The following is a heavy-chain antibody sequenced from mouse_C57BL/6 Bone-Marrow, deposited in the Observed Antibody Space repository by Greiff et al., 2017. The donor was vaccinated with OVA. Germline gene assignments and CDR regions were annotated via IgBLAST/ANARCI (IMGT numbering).Heavy chain of an antibody. D-gene: IGHD1-1*01. CDR2: IDPSDSYT. J-gene: IGHJ2*01. V-gene: IGHV1-69*01. CDR1: GYTFTSYW. Sequence: QVQLQQPGAELVMPGASVKLSCKASGYTFTSYWMHWVKQRPGQGLEWIGEIDPSDSYTNYNQKFKGKSTLTVDKSSSTAYMQLSSLTSEDSAVYYWASLNYYGSSYFDYWGQGTTLTVSS. CDR3: ASLNYYGSSYFDY.